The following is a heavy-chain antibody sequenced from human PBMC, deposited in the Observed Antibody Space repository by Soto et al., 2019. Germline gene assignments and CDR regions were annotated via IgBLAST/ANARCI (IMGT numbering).Heavy chain of an antibody. J-gene: IGHJ5*02. Sequence: QVQLVQSGAEVKKPGSSVKVSCKASGGTFSNYAITWVRQAPGQGLERLGRIIPIFGTTDYAQKFQGRVTITADESTTTDYMELSSLRSDDTAVYYCAKDGGREGYFGNWFDPWGQGTLVTVSS. CDR3: AKDGGREGYFGNWFDP. CDR1: GGTFSNYA. D-gene: IGHD2-15*01. CDR2: IIPIFGTT. V-gene: IGHV1-69*15.